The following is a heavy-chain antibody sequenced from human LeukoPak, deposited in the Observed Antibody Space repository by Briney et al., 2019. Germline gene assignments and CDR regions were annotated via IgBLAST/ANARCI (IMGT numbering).Heavy chain of an antibody. J-gene: IGHJ3*02. CDR1: GGSFSGYY. CDR2: INHSGST. CDR3: ASTTVTTPYDAFDI. V-gene: IGHV4-34*01. Sequence: SETLSLTCAVYGGSFSGYYWSLIRQPPGKGLEWIGEINHSGSTNYNPSLKSRVTISVDTSKNQFSLKLSSVTAADTAVYYCASTTVTTPYDAFDIWGQGTMVTVSS. D-gene: IGHD4-17*01.